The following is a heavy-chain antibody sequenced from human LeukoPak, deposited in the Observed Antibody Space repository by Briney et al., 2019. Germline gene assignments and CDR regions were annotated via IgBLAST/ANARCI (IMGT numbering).Heavy chain of an antibody. CDR2: ISGRGVTT. CDR1: GFTFSSYA. V-gene: IGHV3-23*01. D-gene: IGHD1-26*01. J-gene: IGHJ4*02. Sequence: GGSLRLSCAASGFTFSSYAMGWVRQAPGKGLEWVSSISGRGVTTFYADSVKGRFTISRDNSKNTLYLQTNSLRPEDTAVYYCARASGSYDYWGQATLVTVSS. CDR3: ARASGSYDY.